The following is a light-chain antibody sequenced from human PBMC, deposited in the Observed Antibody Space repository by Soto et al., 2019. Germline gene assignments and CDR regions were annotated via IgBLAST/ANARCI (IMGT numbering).Light chain of an antibody. CDR3: ATRDDSLNGWV. J-gene: IGLJ3*02. CDR2: TNN. Sequence: QSVLTQPPSASGTPGQRVTISCSGGSSNIGSHTVSWYQQLPGTAPKLLMYTNNQRPSGVPDRFSGSKSGTSASLAISGLQSEDEADYYCATRDDSLNGWVFGGRTKLTVL. CDR1: SSNIGSHT. V-gene: IGLV1-44*01.